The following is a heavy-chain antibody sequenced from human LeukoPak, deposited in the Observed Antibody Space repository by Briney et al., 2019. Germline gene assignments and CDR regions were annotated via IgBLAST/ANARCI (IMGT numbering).Heavy chain of an antibody. CDR3: ANSPESTPYYYYGMDV. CDR1: GFTFSSYA. Sequence: PGGSLRLSCAASGFTFSSYAMSWVRQAPGKGLEWVSAISGSGGSTYYADSVKGRFTISRDNSKDTLYLQMNSLRAEDTAVYYCANSPESTPYYYYGMDVWGQGTTVTVSS. CDR2: ISGSGGST. V-gene: IGHV3-23*01. D-gene: IGHD2-2*01. J-gene: IGHJ6*02.